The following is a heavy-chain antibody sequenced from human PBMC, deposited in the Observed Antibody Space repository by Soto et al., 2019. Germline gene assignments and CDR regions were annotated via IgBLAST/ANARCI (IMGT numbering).Heavy chain of an antibody. V-gene: IGHV4-59*12. Sequence: SETLSLTCTVSDGSISPYYWSWIRQPPGKGLEWIGYIYYAGTTNYNPSLKSRVTISVDTSKNQFSLKLTSVTAADTAVYYCARDKITGLFDYWGQGTLVTVSS. CDR1: DGSISPYY. J-gene: IGHJ4*02. CDR3: ARDKITGLFDY. D-gene: IGHD2-8*02. CDR2: IYYAGTT.